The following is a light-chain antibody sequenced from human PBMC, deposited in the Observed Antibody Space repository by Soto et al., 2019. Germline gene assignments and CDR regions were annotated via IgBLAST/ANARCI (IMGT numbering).Light chain of an antibody. V-gene: IGLV2-8*01. Sequence: QSALTQPPSASGSPGQSVTISCTGTSSDVGGYNFVSWYQQHPGRAPKLIIYEVSKRPSGVPDRFSGSKSGNTASLTVSGLQAEDEADYYCSSYGGSNNLLFGGGTKLTVL. CDR1: SSDVGGYNF. CDR2: EVS. J-gene: IGLJ3*02. CDR3: SSYGGSNNLL.